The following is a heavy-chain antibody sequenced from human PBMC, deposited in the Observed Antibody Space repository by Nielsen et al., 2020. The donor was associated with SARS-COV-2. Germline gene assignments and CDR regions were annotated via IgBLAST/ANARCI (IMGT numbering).Heavy chain of an antibody. V-gene: IGHV3-30*04. J-gene: IGHJ4*02. CDR3: ARAGSCSWYLVPTVG. CDR2: ISYDGSNK. D-gene: IGHD6-13*01. Sequence: GESLRLSCAASGFTFSSYAMHWVRQAPGKGLEWVAVISYDGSNKYYADSVKGRFTISRDNSKNTLYLQMNSLRAEDTAVYYCARAGSCSWYLVPTVGWGQGTLVTVSS. CDR1: GFTFSSYA.